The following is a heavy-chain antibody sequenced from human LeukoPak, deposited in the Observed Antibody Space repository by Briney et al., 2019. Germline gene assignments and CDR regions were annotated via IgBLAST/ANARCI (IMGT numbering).Heavy chain of an antibody. CDR1: GGSVSSGGYY. D-gene: IGHD3-22*01. Sequence: PSQTLSLTCTVSGGSVSSGGYYWSWIRQHPGQGLEWIGYIYYSGSTYYNPSLQSRVTISVDTSKNQFSLKLSSVTAADTAVYYCARHDSTGYYHWGQGTLVTVSS. CDR2: IYYSGST. CDR3: ARHDSTGYYH. V-gene: IGHV4-31*03. J-gene: IGHJ5*02.